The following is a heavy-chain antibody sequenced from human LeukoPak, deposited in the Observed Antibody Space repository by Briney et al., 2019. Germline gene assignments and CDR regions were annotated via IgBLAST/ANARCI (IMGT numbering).Heavy chain of an antibody. CDR2: IYYSGST. CDR1: GGSISSSSYY. J-gene: IGHJ5*02. D-gene: IGHD3-10*01. CDR3: ARSSGSYVGGWFDP. Sequence: SETLSLTWTVSGGSISSSSYYWAWIRQPPGKGLEWIGSIYYSGSTHYNPSLKSRVTISVDTSNNQFSLKLSSVTAADTAVYFCARSSGSYVGGWFDPWGQGTLVPVSS. V-gene: IGHV4-39*01.